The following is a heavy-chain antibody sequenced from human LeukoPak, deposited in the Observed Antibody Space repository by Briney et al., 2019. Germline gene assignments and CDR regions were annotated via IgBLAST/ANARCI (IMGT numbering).Heavy chain of an antibody. J-gene: IGHJ6*02. Sequence: SETLSLTCTVSGGSISGYYWSWIRQPPGKGLEWIGYIYYSGSTNYNPSLKSRVTISVDTSKNQFSLKLSSVTAADTAVYYCARGPEGALYYYYGMDVWGQGTTVTVSS. V-gene: IGHV4-59*01. D-gene: IGHD1-26*01. CDR2: IYYSGST. CDR1: GGSISGYY. CDR3: ARGPEGALYYYYGMDV.